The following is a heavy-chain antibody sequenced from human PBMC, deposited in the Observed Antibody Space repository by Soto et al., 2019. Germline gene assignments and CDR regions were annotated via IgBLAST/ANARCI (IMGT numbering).Heavy chain of an antibody. Sequence: QVQRVQSGAEVKKPGSSVKVSCKASGGTFSSYAISWVRQAPRQGLEWMGGIIPIFGTANYAQKFQGRVTITADESTSTAYMELSSLRSEDTAVYYCARDARGGNSLPNYWYFDLWGRGTLVTVSS. J-gene: IGHJ2*01. D-gene: IGHD1-26*01. V-gene: IGHV1-69*12. CDR1: GGTFSSYA. CDR2: IIPIFGTA. CDR3: ARDARGGNSLPNYWYFDL.